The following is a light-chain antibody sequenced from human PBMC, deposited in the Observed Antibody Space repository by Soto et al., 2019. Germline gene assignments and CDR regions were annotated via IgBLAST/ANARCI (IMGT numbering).Light chain of an antibody. J-gene: IGLJ2*01. CDR3: SATDDSLGGPV. Sequence: QTVVTQPPSASGTPGQRVTISCSGSYSNVETNYVYWYQQVPGTAPKLLIYTNDQRPSGVPDRFSASKSGTSASLAISGLRFEDEADYFCSATDDSLGGPVFGGGTKLTVL. CDR2: TND. V-gene: IGLV1-47*02. CDR1: YSNVETNY.